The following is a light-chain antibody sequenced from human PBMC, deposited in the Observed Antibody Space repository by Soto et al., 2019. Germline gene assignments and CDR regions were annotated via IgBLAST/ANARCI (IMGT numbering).Light chain of an antibody. CDR1: QGISNY. CDR3: QKYDSAPWT. V-gene: IGKV1-27*01. CDR2: AAS. Sequence: DIQMTQSPSTLSASLGDRVTITCRASQGISNYLAWYQQKPGKVPKLLIYAASTLQLGVPSRFSGSGSGTDFTLTISSLQPEDVATYYCQKYDSAPWTFGQGTKVDIK. J-gene: IGKJ1*01.